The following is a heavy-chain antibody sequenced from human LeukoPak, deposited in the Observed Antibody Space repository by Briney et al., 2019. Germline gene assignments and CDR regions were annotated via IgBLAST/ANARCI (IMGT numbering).Heavy chain of an antibody. CDR3: ARDPTGIAAAGRWFDP. J-gene: IGHJ5*02. CDR2: IYYSGST. CDR1: GGSISSSSYY. V-gene: IGHV4-39*07. Sequence: SETLSLTCTVSGGSISSSSYYWGWIRQPPGKGLEWIGSIYYSGSTYYNPSLKSRVTMSVDTSKNQFSLKLDSVTAADTAMYYCARDPTGIAAAGRWFDPWGQGTLVTVSS. D-gene: IGHD6-13*01.